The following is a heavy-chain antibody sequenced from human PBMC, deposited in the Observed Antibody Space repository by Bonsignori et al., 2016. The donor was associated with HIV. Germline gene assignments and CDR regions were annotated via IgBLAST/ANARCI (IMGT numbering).Heavy chain of an antibody. CDR3: ARERIWGSWFDP. V-gene: IGHV3-48*03. CDR2: ISITGRTI. D-gene: IGHD3-16*01. J-gene: IGHJ5*02. Sequence: WIRQPPGKGLEWISYISITGRTIYYADSVKGRFTISRDNAKKSVFLHMNSLRVDDTALYYCARERIWGSWFDPWGQGTLVTVSS.